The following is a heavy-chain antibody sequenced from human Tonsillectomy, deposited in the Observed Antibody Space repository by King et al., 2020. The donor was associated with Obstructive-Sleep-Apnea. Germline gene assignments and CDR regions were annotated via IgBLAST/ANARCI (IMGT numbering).Heavy chain of an antibody. CDR3: ARDGRYCSSTSCYAGGGYYGMDV. Sequence: VQLVESGGGVVQPGRSLRLSCAASGFTFSYYGMHWVRQAPGKGLEWVAVIWYDGSNKYYADSVKGRFTISRDNSKNKLFLQMNSLRAEDTALYYCARDGRYCSSTSCYAGGGYYGMDVWGQGTTVTVSS. CDR2: IWYDGSNK. V-gene: IGHV3-33*01. CDR1: GFTFSYYG. D-gene: IGHD2-2*01. J-gene: IGHJ6*02.